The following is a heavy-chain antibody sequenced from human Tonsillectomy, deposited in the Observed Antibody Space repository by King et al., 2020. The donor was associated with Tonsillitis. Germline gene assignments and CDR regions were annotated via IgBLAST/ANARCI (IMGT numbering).Heavy chain of an antibody. Sequence: QLQESGPGLVKPSETLSLTCTVSGDSISSSSYYWGGIRQPPGKGLEGVGNIDYSGSTSCNQSIKSTVTISVDTSKNRLSLKLSSVTAADTAVYYCARLLRTGTYRGFFDYWGQGTLVTVSS. V-gene: IGHV4-39*01. CDR2: IDYSGST. D-gene: IGHD1-26*01. CDR1: GDSISSSSYY. CDR3: ARLLRTGTYRGFFDY. J-gene: IGHJ4*02.